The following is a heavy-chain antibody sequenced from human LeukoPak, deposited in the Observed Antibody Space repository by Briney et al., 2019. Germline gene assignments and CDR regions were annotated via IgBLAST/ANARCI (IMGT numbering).Heavy chain of an antibody. CDR3: FRGAGATISYYHYYMDV. CDR2: MNPNSGNT. D-gene: IGHD1-26*01. Sequence: GASVTVSCKASGYTFTSYDINWVRQATGQGLEWVGWMNPNSGNTAYDHKFQGRGTITRNTSISTDYLELSSLRSADTTAYYYFRGAGATISYYHYYMDVWGKGNTGTVSS. CDR1: GYTFTSYD. V-gene: IGHV1-8*03. J-gene: IGHJ6*03.